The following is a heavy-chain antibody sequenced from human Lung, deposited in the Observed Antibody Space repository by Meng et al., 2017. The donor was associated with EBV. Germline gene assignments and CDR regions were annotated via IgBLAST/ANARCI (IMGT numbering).Heavy chain of an antibody. D-gene: IGHD2-2*01. Sequence: QVQPTPRGAGLLNPSGTLSLTCGVSGRSFSSSYWSWIRQPPGKGLEWIGQINYSGITNYNPSLKSRVTISVDTSKNQFSLSLNSVTAADTAVYYCARGGTSSAPFDYWGQGTLVTVSS. CDR2: INYSGIT. V-gene: IGHV4-34*01. CDR3: ARGGTSSAPFDY. CDR1: GRSFSSSY. J-gene: IGHJ4*02.